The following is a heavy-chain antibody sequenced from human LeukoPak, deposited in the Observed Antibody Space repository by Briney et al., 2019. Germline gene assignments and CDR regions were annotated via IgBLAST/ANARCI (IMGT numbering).Heavy chain of an antibody. CDR1: GGSFSGYS. CDR2: INHSGST. Sequence: SETLSLTCAVYGGSFSGYSWSWIRQPPGKGLEWIGEINHSGSTNYNPSLKSRVTISVDTSKNQFSLKLSSVTAADTAVYYCARVRLRIVVTDAFNIWGQGTMVTVSS. V-gene: IGHV4-34*01. CDR3: ARVRLRIVVTDAFNI. D-gene: IGHD3-22*01. J-gene: IGHJ3*02.